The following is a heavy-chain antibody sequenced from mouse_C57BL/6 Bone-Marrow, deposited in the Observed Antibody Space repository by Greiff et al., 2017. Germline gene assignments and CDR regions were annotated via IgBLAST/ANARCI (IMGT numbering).Heavy chain of an antibody. Sequence: EVQLQQSGAELVRPGASVKLSCTASGFNITDDYIHWVKQRPEQGLEWIGWIDPEIGVTEYASKFQGKATITSDTSSNTAYLQLSSLTSEDTAVYYCSSFDGNYFDFWGQGTPLTVAS. V-gene: IGHV14-4*01. J-gene: IGHJ2*01. CDR2: IDPEIGVT. CDR1: GFNITDDY. D-gene: IGHD2-3*01. CDR3: SSFDGNYFDF.